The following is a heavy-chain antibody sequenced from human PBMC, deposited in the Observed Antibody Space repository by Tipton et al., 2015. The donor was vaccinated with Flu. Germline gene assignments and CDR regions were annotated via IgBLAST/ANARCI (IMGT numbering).Heavy chain of an antibody. J-gene: IGHJ4*02. CDR3: ARSVVPAAIDY. CDR2: ISSSSSYI. Sequence: GSLRLSCAASGFTFSNYWMSWVRQAPGKGLEWVSSISSSSSYIYYADSVKGRFAISRDNAKNSLYLQMNSLRAEDTAVYYCARSVVPAAIDYWGQGTLVTVSS. CDR1: GFTFSNYW. V-gene: IGHV3-21*01. D-gene: IGHD2-2*01.